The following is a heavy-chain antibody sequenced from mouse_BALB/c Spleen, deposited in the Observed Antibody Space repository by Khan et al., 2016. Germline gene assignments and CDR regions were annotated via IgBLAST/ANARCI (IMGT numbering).Heavy chain of an antibody. Sequence: EVQLQESGPSLVKPSQTLSLTCSVTDDSITSGYWNWIRKFPGNKLEYMGYISDSGSNYYNPSLKSRISITRDTSTNQYYLQLNSVTTEDTATYYCARSVRATMDYWGQGTSVTVSS. D-gene: IGHD3-1*01. CDR1: DDSITSGY. CDR3: ARSVRATMDY. CDR2: ISDSGSN. V-gene: IGHV3-8*02. J-gene: IGHJ4*01.